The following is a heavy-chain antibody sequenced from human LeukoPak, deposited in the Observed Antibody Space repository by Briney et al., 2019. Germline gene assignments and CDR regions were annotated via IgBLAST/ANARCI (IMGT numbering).Heavy chain of an antibody. CDR1: GGTCSSYA. V-gene: IGHV1-69*13. J-gene: IGHJ4*02. Sequence: SVKVSCKASGGTCSSYAISWVRQAPGQGLEWMGGIIPIFGTANYAQKFQGRVTITADESTSTAYMELSSLRSEDTAVYYCARDGGNHYYHSTASSWDYWGQGTLVTVSS. D-gene: IGHD3-22*01. CDR3: ARDGGNHYYHSTASSWDY. CDR2: IIPIFGTA.